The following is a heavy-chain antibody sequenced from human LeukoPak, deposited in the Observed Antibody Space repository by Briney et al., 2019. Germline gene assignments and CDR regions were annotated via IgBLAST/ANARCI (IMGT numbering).Heavy chain of an antibody. J-gene: IGHJ4*02. CDR1: GFTFSSYA. CDR2: ISGSGGST. Sequence: GGSLRLSCEASGFTFSSYAMSWVRQAPGKGLEWVSAISGSGGSTYYADSVKGRFTISRDNSKNTLYLQMNSLRAEDTAVYYCAKESGGIAAAGTDLDYWGQGTLVTVSS. V-gene: IGHV3-23*01. D-gene: IGHD6-13*01. CDR3: AKESGGIAAAGTDLDY.